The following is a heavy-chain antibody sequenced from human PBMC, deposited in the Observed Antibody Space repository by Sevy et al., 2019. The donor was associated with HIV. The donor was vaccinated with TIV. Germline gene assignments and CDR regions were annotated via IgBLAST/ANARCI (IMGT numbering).Heavy chain of an antibody. CDR1: GGSFSGYY. Sequence: SETLSLTCAVYGGSFSGYYWSWIRQPPGKGLEWIGEINHSGSTNYNPSLKSRVTISVDTSKNQFSLKLSSVTAADTAVYYCARGYYYGSGSYHYYFDYWGQGTLVTVSS. J-gene: IGHJ4*02. D-gene: IGHD3-10*01. CDR2: INHSGST. V-gene: IGHV4-34*01. CDR3: ARGYYYGSGSYHYYFDY.